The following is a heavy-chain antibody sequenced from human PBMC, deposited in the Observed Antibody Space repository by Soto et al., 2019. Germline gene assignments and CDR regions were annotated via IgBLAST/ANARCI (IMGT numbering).Heavy chain of an antibody. CDR1: GFTFSNAW. D-gene: IGHD1-26*01. CDR2: IKSKTDGETA. CDR3: TSRVGGTRELRC. J-gene: IGHJ4*02. V-gene: IGHV3-15*07. Sequence: GGSLRLSCAASGFTFSNAWMNWVRQAPGKGLEWVGRIKSKTDGETADYSAPVKYRFTISRDDSKNTLYLQMDSLKTEDTAVYYCTSRVGGTRELRCWGQGTLVTVSS.